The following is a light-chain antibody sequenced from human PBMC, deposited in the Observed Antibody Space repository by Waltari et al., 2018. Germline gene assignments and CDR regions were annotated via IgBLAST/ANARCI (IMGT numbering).Light chain of an antibody. V-gene: IGLV1-36*01. CDR2: YND. Sequence: QSVLTQPPSVSGVPRQRVTISCSGSNSNIGNNAVAWYQQIPGRAPKLLIYYNDLLSSGVSDRFSGSKSGSSASLAISGLQSEDEADYYCATWDDTLSGWVFGGGTKLTFL. CDR1: NSNIGNNA. CDR3: ATWDDTLSGWV. J-gene: IGLJ3*02.